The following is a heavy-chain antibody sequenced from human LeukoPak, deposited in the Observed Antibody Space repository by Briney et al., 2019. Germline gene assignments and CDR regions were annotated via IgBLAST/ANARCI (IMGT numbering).Heavy chain of an antibody. CDR2: IYHSGST. Sequence: PSQTLSLTCAVSGGSISSYGYSWIWIRPPPGKGLEWIGYIYHSGSTYYNPSLKSRVTISVDRSKNQFSLKLSSVSAADTAVYYCASAGSPQSTVPYFDYWGQGTLVTASS. D-gene: IGHD4-17*01. CDR3: ASAGSPQSTVPYFDY. J-gene: IGHJ4*02. CDR1: GGSISSYGYS. V-gene: IGHV4-30-2*01.